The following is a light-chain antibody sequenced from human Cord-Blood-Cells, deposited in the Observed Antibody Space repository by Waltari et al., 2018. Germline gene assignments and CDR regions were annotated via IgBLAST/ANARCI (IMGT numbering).Light chain of an antibody. Sequence: DIQMTKSPSSLSASVGARVTITCRASQSISSYLNWYQQKPGKDPKLLIYAASSLQSGVPSRFSGSGSGTDFTLTISSLQPEYFATYYCQQSYSTPYTFGQGTKLEIK. V-gene: IGKV1-39*01. CDR3: QQSYSTPYT. CDR1: QSISSY. J-gene: IGKJ2*01. CDR2: AAS.